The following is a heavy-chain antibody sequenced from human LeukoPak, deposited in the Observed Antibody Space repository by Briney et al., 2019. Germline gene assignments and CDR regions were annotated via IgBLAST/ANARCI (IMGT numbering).Heavy chain of an antibody. D-gene: IGHD2-21*02. CDR1: AFTFSSYA. CDR3: AKAWALTYLGGVDS. J-gene: IGHJ4*02. CDR2: LSGTGGNT. Sequence: PGGSLRLSCAASAFTFSSYAMAWVRQAPGKGLEWVSTLSGTGGNTYYADSVRGRFTISRDNSMNTLYLQMNSLRAEDTAVYYCAKAWALTYLGGVDSWGQGTLVTVSS. V-gene: IGHV3-23*01.